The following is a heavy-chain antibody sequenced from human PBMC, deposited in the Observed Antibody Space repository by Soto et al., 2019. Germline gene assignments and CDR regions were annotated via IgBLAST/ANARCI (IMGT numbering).Heavy chain of an antibody. D-gene: IGHD6-19*01. V-gene: IGHV4-34*01. Sequence: SETLSLTCAVYGGSFGGYYWSWIRQPPGKGLEWIGEINHSGSTNYNPSLKSRVTISVDTSKNQFSLKLSSVTAADTAVYYCARPTRQWLGLRYYYGMDVWGQGTTVTVSS. CDR2: INHSGST. CDR3: ARPTRQWLGLRYYYGMDV. CDR1: GGSFGGYY. J-gene: IGHJ6*02.